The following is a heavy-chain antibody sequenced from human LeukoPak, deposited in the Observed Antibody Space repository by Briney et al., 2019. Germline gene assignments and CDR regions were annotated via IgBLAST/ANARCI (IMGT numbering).Heavy chain of an antibody. V-gene: IGHV1-2*02. D-gene: IGHD4-17*01. Sequence: GSVKVSCKASGYTFTGYYMHWVRQAPGQGLEWMGWINPNSGGTNYAQKFQGRVTMTRDTSISTAYMELSRLRSDDTAVYYCARWTTVKNAFDIWGQGTMVTVSS. CDR2: INPNSGGT. CDR1: GYTFTGYY. J-gene: IGHJ3*02. CDR3: ARWTTVKNAFDI.